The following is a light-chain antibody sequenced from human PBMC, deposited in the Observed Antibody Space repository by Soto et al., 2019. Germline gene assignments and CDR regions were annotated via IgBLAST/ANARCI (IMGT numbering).Light chain of an antibody. Sequence: QSALSQPPSASGTPGQRVTISCSGSSSNIGRNYVYWYQQVPGTAPKLLIFRNNQRPSGVPDRFSGSKSGTSASLAISGLRSEDEADYFCAAWDYSLSGYWVFGGGTKVTVL. J-gene: IGLJ3*02. V-gene: IGLV1-47*01. CDR1: SSNIGRNY. CDR2: RNN. CDR3: AAWDYSLSGYWV.